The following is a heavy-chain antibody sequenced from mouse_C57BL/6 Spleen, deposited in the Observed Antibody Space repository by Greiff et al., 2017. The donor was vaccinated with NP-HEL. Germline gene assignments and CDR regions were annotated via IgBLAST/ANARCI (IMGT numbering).Heavy chain of an antibody. CDR2: ISDGGSYT. CDR3: ARDRLRVDYAMDY. V-gene: IGHV5-4*01. D-gene: IGHD1-1*01. J-gene: IGHJ4*01. Sequence: EVKLVESGGGLVKPGGSLKLSCAASGFTFSSYAMSWVRQTPEKRLEWVATISDGGSYTYYPDNVKGRFTISRDNAKNNLYLQMSHLKSEDTAMYYCARDRLRVDYAMDYWGQGTSVTVSS. CDR1: GFTFSSYA.